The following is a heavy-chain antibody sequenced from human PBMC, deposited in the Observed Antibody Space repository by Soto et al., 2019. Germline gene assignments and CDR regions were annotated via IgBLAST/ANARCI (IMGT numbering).Heavy chain of an antibody. CDR2: ISQSGNT. Sequence: PSETLSLTCSIYSGSFSGYYWSGIRQPPGKGLEWIGEISQSGNTNYSPSLKSRVSISIDTSKKQFSLNLASVSAADTAVYYCARAPKVSGSSQTRPDFWGQGTLVTVSS. D-gene: IGHD6-6*01. CDR3: ARAPKVSGSSQTRPDF. V-gene: IGHV4-34*01. CDR1: SGSFSGYY. J-gene: IGHJ4*02.